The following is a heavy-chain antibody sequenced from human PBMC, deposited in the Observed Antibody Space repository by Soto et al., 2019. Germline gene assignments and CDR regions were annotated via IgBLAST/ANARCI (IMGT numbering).Heavy chain of an antibody. V-gene: IGHV4-59*01. J-gene: IGHJ5*02. CDR2: IYYSGST. Sequence: QVQLQESGPGLVKPSETLSLTCTVSGGSISSYYWSWIRQPPGKGLEWIGYIYYSGSTNYNPSLKRRVTISVDTSKNQFSLKLSSVTAADTAVYYCARVVGYCSGGSGYRGFDPWGQGTLVTVSS. CDR3: ARVVGYCSGGSGYRGFDP. D-gene: IGHD2-15*01. CDR1: GGSISSYY.